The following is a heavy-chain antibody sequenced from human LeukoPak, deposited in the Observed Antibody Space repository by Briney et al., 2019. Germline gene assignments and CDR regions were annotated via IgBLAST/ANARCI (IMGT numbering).Heavy chain of an antibody. J-gene: IGHJ3*02. CDR3: ARIAGNPFPGYSSHGGAFGI. CDR2: ISVSGGST. D-gene: IGHD6-13*01. Sequence: GESLKISCKGSGYYFTSYWIGWVRQAPGKGLEWVSLISVSGGSTYSADSVKGRFTISRDNSKNTLYLEMNSLRAEDTAVYYCARIAGNPFPGYSSHGGAFGIWGQGTMVTVSS. V-gene: IGHV3-23*01. CDR1: GYYFTSYW.